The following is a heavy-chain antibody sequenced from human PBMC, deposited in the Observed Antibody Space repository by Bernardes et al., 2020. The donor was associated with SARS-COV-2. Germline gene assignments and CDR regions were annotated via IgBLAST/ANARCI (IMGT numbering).Heavy chain of an antibody. CDR3: ARVRYYYDSSGYYQFYYFDY. V-gene: IGHV4-59*01. CDR2: IYYSGST. D-gene: IGHD3-22*01. CDR1: GGSISSYY. Sequence: SETLSLTCTVSGGSISSYYWSWIRQPPGKGLEWIGYIYYSGSTNYNPSLKSRVTISVDTSKNQFSLKLSSVTAADTAVYYCARVRYYYDSSGYYQFYYFDYWGQGTLVTVYS. J-gene: IGHJ4*02.